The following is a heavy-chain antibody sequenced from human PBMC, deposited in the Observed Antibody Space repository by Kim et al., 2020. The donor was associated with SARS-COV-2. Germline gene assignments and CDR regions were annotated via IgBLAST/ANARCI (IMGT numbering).Heavy chain of an antibody. CDR3: ARGAAPLKDFWSGYQPTPVGWFDP. V-gene: IGHV3-66*01. J-gene: IGHJ5*02. D-gene: IGHD3-3*01. CDR1: GFTVSSNY. CDR2: IYSGGST. Sequence: GGSLRLSCAASGFTVSSNYMSWVRQAPGKGLEWVSVIYSGGSTYYADSVKGRFTISRDNSKNTLYLQMNSLRAEDTAVYYCARGAAPLKDFWSGYQPTPVGWFDPWGQGTLVTVSS.